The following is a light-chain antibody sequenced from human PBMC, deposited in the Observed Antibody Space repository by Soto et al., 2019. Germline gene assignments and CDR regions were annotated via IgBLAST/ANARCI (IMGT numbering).Light chain of an antibody. J-gene: IGKJ4*01. CDR3: QQRSNWPPT. V-gene: IGKV3D-20*02. CDR1: QSVSSSY. CDR2: GAF. Sequence: EIVLTQSPGTLSLSPGERATLSCRASQSVSSSYIAWYQQKPGQAPRLLIYGAFNRASGIPDRFSGRGSGTDFTLTIGRLEPEDFAVYYCQQRSNWPPTFGGGTKVEIK.